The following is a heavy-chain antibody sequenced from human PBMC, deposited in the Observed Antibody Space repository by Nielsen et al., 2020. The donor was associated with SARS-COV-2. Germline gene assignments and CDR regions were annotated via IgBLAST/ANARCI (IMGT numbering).Heavy chain of an antibody. CDR3: ASSDDIIVVPPLDS. CDR1: GIIFSSYA. V-gene: IGHV3-30*04. CDR2: ISYDGNNK. J-gene: IGHJ4*02. Sequence: LSLTCAASGIIFSSYAMHWVRQAPGKGLEWVAVISYDGNNKYYTDSVKGRFTISRDNSKKTLYLQMNSLRTEDTAVYYCASSDDIIVVPPLDSWGQGTLVTVSS. D-gene: IGHD2-2*01.